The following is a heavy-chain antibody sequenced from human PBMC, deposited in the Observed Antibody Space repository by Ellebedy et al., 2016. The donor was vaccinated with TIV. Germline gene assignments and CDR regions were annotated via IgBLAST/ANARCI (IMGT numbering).Heavy chain of an antibody. CDR1: GFTFSNYA. CDR2: ISGSGEYT. Sequence: GESLKISCAAPGFTFSNYAMSWVRRSPGKGLDWVSLISGSGEYTYYADSVKGRLTISRDNSMDTLYLQMNSLGVGDTAVYYCAKLGFDILTGSGGMDVWGQGTTVTVSS. CDR3: AKLGFDILTGSGGMDV. D-gene: IGHD3-9*01. J-gene: IGHJ6*02. V-gene: IGHV3-23*01.